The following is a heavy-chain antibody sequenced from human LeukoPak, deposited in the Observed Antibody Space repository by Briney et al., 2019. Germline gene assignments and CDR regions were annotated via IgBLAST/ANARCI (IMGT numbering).Heavy chain of an antibody. CDR3: ASNYNYVWGSSAFDI. D-gene: IGHD3-16*01. CDR2: IYYSGST. J-gene: IGHJ3*02. Sequence: SETLSLTCTVSGGSISSYYWSWIRQPPGKGLEWIGYIYYSGSTNYNPSLKSRVTISVDTSKNQFSLKLSSVTAADTAVYYCASNYNYVWGSSAFDIWGQGTMVTVSP. V-gene: IGHV4-59*01. CDR1: GGSISSYY.